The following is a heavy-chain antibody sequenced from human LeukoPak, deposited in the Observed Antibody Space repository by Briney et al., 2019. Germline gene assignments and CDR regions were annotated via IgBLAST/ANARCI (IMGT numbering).Heavy chain of an antibody. CDR2: ISPTGSTT. Sequence: GGSLRLSCAASGFTFSSYWMHWVRQAPGKGLVWVSRISPTGSTTSYADSVKGRFTVSRDNAKNTLYLQVNNLRAEDTAVYYCARGPNSNWSGLDFWGQGTLLTVSS. V-gene: IGHV3-74*01. CDR3: ARGPNSNWSGLDF. J-gene: IGHJ4*02. D-gene: IGHD6-6*01. CDR1: GFTFSSYW.